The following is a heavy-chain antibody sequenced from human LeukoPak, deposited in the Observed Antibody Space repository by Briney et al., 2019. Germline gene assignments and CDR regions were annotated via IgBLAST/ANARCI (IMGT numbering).Heavy chain of an antibody. CDR2: INPNSGGT. V-gene: IGHV1-2*04. CDR3: ARGSFYDFWSGYYTVDTSFDY. D-gene: IGHD3-3*01. Sequence: GASVKVSCKASGYTFTSYGISWVRQAPGQGLEWMGWINPNSGGTNYAQKFQGWVTMTRDTSISTAYMELSRLRSDDTAVYFCARGSFYDFWSGYYTVDTSFDYWGQGTLVTVSS. J-gene: IGHJ4*02. CDR1: GYTFTSYG.